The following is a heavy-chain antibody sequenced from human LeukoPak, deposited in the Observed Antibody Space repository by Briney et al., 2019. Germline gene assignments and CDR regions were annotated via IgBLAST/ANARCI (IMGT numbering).Heavy chain of an antibody. CDR1: GGSISSYY. D-gene: IGHD6-6*01. Sequence: SETLSLTCTVSGGSISSYYWSWIRQPPVKELEWIGYIYYSGSTNYNPSLKSRVTISVDTSKNQFSLKLSSVTAADTAVYYCARDSRLGGDYYYGLDVWGQGTTVTVSS. CDR2: IYYSGST. J-gene: IGHJ6*02. CDR3: ARDSRLGGDYYYGLDV. V-gene: IGHV4-59*01.